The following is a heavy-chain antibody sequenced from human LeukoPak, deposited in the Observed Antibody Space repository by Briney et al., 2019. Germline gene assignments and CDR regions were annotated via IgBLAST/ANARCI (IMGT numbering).Heavy chain of an antibody. V-gene: IGHV3-74*01. D-gene: IGHD2-8*01. CDR2: IKNDGSGT. Sequence: GGSLRLSCEASGFTFSNYWMYWVRQAPGKGLVCVSRIKNDGSGTIYADSVKGRFTISRDNAKNTLYLQMDSLRAEDTAVYYCTRGGGCFAFDIWGQGTMVTVSS. J-gene: IGHJ3*02. CDR3: TRGGGCFAFDI. CDR1: GFTFSNYW.